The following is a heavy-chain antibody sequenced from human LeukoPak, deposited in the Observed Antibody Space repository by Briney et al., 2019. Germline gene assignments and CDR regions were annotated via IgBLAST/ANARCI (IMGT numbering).Heavy chain of an antibody. CDR1: GFTHSRNS. CDR2: ISGSGDST. Sequence: GGSVRLFCTACGFTHSRNSMTWARQTTGGGLEWVSGISGSGDSTFYADSVKGRFTISRDNSRNPLYLQMSSLRPEDTAVYYCTKWSGFGDDWGQGTLVTVSS. J-gene: IGHJ4*02. V-gene: IGHV3-23*01. D-gene: IGHD3-10*01. CDR3: TKWSGFGDD.